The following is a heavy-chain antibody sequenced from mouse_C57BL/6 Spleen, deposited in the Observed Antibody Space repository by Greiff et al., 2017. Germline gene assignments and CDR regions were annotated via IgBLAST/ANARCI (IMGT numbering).Heavy chain of an antibody. CDR2: FYPGSGSI. CDR1: GYTFTEYT. D-gene: IGHD1-1*01. CDR3: ARHPDYYGSRGYYFDY. J-gene: IGHJ2*01. Sequence: QVQLKQSGAELVKPGASVKLSCKASGYTFTEYTIHWVKQRSGQGLEWIGWFYPGSGSIKYNEKFKDKATLTADKSSSTVYMELSRLTSEDSAVYFCARHPDYYGSRGYYFDYWGQGTTLTVSS. V-gene: IGHV1-62-2*01.